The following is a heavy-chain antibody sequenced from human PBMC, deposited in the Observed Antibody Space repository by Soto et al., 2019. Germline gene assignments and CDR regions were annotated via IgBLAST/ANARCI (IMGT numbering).Heavy chain of an antibody. Sequence: PGGSLRLSCAASEFTFSPYPMLWVRQAPGKGLDWVAVIWYDGSNKYYADSVKGRFTISRDNSKNTLYLQMNSLRAEDTAVYYCARDPPYYGSGTSLENWFDPWGQGTLVTVSS. CDR1: EFTFSPYP. J-gene: IGHJ5*02. D-gene: IGHD3-10*01. V-gene: IGHV3-33*08. CDR3: ARDPPYYGSGTSLENWFDP. CDR2: IWYDGSNK.